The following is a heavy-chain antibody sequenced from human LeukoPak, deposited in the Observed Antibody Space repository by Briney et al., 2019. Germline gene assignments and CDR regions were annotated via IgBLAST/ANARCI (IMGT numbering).Heavy chain of an antibody. CDR1: GFTFSGSA. Sequence: PGGSLRLSCAASGFTFSGSAMHWVRQASGKGLEWVGRIRSKANSYATAYAASVKGRFTISRDDSKNTAYLQMNSLKTEDTAVYYCTSHAYGSGSYYIAGYYWGLGTLVTVSS. J-gene: IGHJ4*02. CDR2: IRSKANSYAT. V-gene: IGHV3-73*01. CDR3: TSHAYGSGSYYIAGYY. D-gene: IGHD3-10*01.